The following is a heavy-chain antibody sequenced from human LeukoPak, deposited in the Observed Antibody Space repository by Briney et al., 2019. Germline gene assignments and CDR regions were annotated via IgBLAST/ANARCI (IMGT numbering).Heavy chain of an antibody. Sequence: PGRSLRLSCAASGFTFSSYAMHWVRQAPGKGLEWVAVISYDGSNKYYADSVKGRFTISRDNSKNTLYLQMNSLRAEDTAVYYCARDSGYDSSGSVGFDLWGRGTLVTVSS. D-gene: IGHD3-22*01. J-gene: IGHJ2*01. V-gene: IGHV3-30-3*01. CDR3: ARDSGYDSSGSVGFDL. CDR1: GFTFSSYA. CDR2: ISYDGSNK.